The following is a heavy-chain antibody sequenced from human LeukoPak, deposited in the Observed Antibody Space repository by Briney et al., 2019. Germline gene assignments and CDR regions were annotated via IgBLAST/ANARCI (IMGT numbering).Heavy chain of an antibody. CDR1: GGSISSGDYY. CDR2: IYYSGST. V-gene: IGHV4-30-4*01. Sequence: SETLSLTCTVSGGSISSGDYYWSWIRQPPGTGLEWIGYIYYSGSTYYNPSLKSRVTIPVDTSKNQFSLKLSSVTAADTAVYYCARTTVTTDWYFDLWGRGTLVTVSS. J-gene: IGHJ2*01. CDR3: ARTTVTTDWYFDL. D-gene: IGHD4-17*01.